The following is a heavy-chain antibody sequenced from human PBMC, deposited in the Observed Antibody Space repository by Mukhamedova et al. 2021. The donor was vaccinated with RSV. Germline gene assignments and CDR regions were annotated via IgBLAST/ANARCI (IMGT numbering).Heavy chain of an antibody. CDR3: GKVRGSRANRGDWFDP. J-gene: IGHJ5*02. V-gene: IGHV3-23*01. D-gene: IGHD1-14*01. Sequence: GEGLEWVSSINGADGTTDYADSVKGRFTVSRDNSKDTLYLQMDGLRVEDTAVYFCGKVRGSRANRGDWFDPWGPGTLVTVSS. CDR2: INGADGTT.